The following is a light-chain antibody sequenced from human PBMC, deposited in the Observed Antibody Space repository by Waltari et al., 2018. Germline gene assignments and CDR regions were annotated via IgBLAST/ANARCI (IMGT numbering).Light chain of an antibody. J-gene: IGLJ3*02. V-gene: IGLV2-14*03. CDR3: SSFTSSSTWV. Sequence: QSALTQPASVSGSPGQSITISCTGTSSDVGGYNYVSWYQQHPGKPPKLMIYDVNNRPSGVSNRFSCSKSGNTASLTISGLQAEDEADYYCSSFTSSSTWVFGGGTKLTVL. CDR1: SSDVGGYNY. CDR2: DVN.